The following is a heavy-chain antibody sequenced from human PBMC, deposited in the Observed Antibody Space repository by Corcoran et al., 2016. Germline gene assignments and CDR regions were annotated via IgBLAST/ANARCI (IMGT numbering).Heavy chain of an antibody. J-gene: IGHJ6*02. D-gene: IGHD2-2*01. V-gene: IGHV3-33*01. Sequence: QVQLVESGGGVVQPGRSLRLSCAASGFTFSSYGMHWVRQAPGKGLEWVAVIWYDGSNKYYADSVKGRFTISRDNSKNTLYLQMNRLSAEDKAVYYCARDLIVVVPAATYYYGMDVWGQGTTVTVSS. CDR2: IWYDGSNK. CDR3: ARDLIVVVPAATYYYGMDV. CDR1: GFTFSSYG.